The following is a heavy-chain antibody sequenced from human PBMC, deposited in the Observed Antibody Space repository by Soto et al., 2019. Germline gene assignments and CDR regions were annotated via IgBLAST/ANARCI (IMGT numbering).Heavy chain of an antibody. D-gene: IGHD3-22*01. CDR2: IYYSGST. J-gene: IGHJ3*02. CDR3: ASRYYYDSSGYYLPDAFDI. V-gene: IGHV4-59*01. CDR1: GGSISSYY. Sequence: SETLSLTCTVSGGSISSYYWSWIRQPPGKGLEWIGYIYYSGSTNYNPSLKSRVTISVDTSKNQFSLKLSSVTAADTAVYYCASRYYYDSSGYYLPDAFDIWGQGTMVTVSS.